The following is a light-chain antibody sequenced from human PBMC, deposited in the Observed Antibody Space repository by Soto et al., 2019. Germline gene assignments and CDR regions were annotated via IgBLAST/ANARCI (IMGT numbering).Light chain of an antibody. CDR1: QSVRAY. CDR3: QQYNNWPPTWT. CDR2: DAS. V-gene: IGKV3D-15*01. J-gene: IGKJ1*01. Sequence: TQSPDTLSLSPGGIATLSFRSSQSVRAYLAWYQQKPGQAPRLLIYDASNRATGIPARFSGSGSGTEFTLTISSLQSEDFAVYYCQQYNNWPPTWTFGQGTKV.